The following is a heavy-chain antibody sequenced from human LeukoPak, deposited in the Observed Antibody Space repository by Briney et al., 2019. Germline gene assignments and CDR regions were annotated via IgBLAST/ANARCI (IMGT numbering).Heavy chain of an antibody. J-gene: IGHJ5*02. V-gene: IGHV4-39*07. Sequence: SETLSLTCTVSGGSISSSSYYWGWIRQPPGKGLEWIGSIYYSGSTYYNPSLKSRVTISVDTSKNQFSLKLSSVTAADTAVYYCARAVRAMAYFWGKDWFDPWSQGTLVTVSS. CDR1: GGSISSSSYY. CDR2: IYYSGST. D-gene: IGHD5-18*01. CDR3: ARAVRAMAYFWGKDWFDP.